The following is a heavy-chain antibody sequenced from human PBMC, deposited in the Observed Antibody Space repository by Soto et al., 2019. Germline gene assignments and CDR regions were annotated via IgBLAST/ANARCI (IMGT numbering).Heavy chain of an antibody. V-gene: IGHV3-23*01. CDR3: VPGSSGTTGEDS. Sequence: EVQLLESGGGLVQPGGSLRLSCAASGITLSNHAMTWVRQAPGKGLEWVSTVSENGGVTYYADSVKGRFTISRDNSRNTVYLQVNNLRAEDTAVYYCVPGSSGTTGEDSWGPGALVTVSS. D-gene: IGHD1-1*01. J-gene: IGHJ4*02. CDR1: GITLSNHA. CDR2: VSENGGVT.